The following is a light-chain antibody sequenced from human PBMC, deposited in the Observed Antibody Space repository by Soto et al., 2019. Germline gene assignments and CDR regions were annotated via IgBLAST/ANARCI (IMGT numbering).Light chain of an antibody. J-gene: IGKJ2*01. Sequence: EIVLTQSPGTLSLSPGERVTLSCRASQSVNSRFLAWYQQKPGQAPRLLMYGASTRATGIPDRFSGSGSGADFTLTISRLEPEDFAVYYCQQYGSSPPMYTFGQGTKLEIK. CDR2: GAS. CDR3: QQYGSSPPMYT. CDR1: QSVNSRF. V-gene: IGKV3-20*01.